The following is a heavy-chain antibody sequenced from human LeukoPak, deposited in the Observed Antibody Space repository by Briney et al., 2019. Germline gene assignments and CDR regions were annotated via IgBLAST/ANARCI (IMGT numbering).Heavy chain of an antibody. V-gene: IGHV1-18*01. J-gene: IGHJ5*02. CDR3: ARDGFSSSWQENWFDP. Sequence: ASVKVSCKASGYTFTSYGISWVRQAPGQGLEWMGWISAYNGNTNYAQKLQGRVTMTTDTSTSTAYMELRGLRSGDTAVYYCARDGFSSSWQENWFDPWGQGTLVTVSS. CDR2: ISAYNGNT. D-gene: IGHD6-13*01. CDR1: GYTFTSYG.